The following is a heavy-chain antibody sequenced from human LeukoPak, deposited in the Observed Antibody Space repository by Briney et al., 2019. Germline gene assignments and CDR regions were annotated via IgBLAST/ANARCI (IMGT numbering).Heavy chain of an antibody. D-gene: IGHD1-26*01. J-gene: IGHJ4*02. Sequence: VGSLTLSRAASGFSVSNYNMNWVRQARGKGLEWVSFISATGTAIYYAKSVKGRFTISRDIARTSVYLQMNSLRDEDTAMYYCARGPLGWSDYWGQGVLGTVSS. V-gene: IGHV3-48*02. CDR1: GFSVSNYN. CDR2: ISATGTAI. CDR3: ARGPLGWSDY.